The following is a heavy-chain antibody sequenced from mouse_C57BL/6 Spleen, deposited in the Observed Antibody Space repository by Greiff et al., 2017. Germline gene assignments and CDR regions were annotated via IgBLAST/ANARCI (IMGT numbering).Heavy chain of an antibody. CDR2: IYPGSGST. Sequence: QVQLKQPGAELVKPGASVKMSCKASGYTFTSYWITWVKQRPGQGLEWIGDIYPGSGSTNYNEKFKSKATLTVDTSSSTAYMQLSSLTSEDSAVYYCARTYYYGSSNAMDYWGQGTSVTVSS. D-gene: IGHD1-1*01. CDR3: ARTYYYGSSNAMDY. J-gene: IGHJ4*01. CDR1: GYTFTSYW. V-gene: IGHV1-55*01.